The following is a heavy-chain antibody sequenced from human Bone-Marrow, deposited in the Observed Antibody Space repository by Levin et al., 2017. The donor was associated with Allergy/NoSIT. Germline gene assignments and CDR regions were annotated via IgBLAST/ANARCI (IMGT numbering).Heavy chain of an antibody. CDR1: GFTFSSYS. J-gene: IGHJ4*02. V-gene: IGHV3-48*02. CDR3: AMRRGFHY. D-gene: IGHD3-10*01. CDR2: ISSTSSQK. Sequence: GGSLRLSCAASGFTFSSYSMNWVRQAPGKGLEWISYISSTSSQKYCVDSVKGRFTISRDNAKNSLYLQMNGLKDEDTAIYYCAMRRGFHYWGQGIRVSVSS.